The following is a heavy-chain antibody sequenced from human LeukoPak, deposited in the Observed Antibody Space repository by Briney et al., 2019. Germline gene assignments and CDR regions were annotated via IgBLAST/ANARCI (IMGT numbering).Heavy chain of an antibody. CDR3: AKIGDYDFWSGYYRPQTDAFDI. CDR1: GFTFSDYY. D-gene: IGHD3-3*01. Sequence: GGSLRLSCAASGFTFSDYYMSWLRQAPGKGLEWVSYIGSSGSTIYYADSVKGRFTISRDNAKNTLYLQMNSLRAEDTAVYYCAKIGDYDFWSGYYRPQTDAFDIWGQGTMVTVSS. J-gene: IGHJ3*02. V-gene: IGHV3-11*04. CDR2: IGSSGSTI.